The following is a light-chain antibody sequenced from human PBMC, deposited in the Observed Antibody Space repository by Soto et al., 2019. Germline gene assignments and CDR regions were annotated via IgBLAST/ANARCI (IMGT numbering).Light chain of an antibody. CDR2: DAS. J-gene: IGKJ1*01. V-gene: IGKV1-5*01. Sequence: DIQVTQSPSTLSASLGDRVTITCRASQSISNWLAWYQQKPGKAPKFLIYDASSLKSGVPSRFGGGGSGTEFTLTISGLQPDDFATYYCQQYNSYSPWTFGPGTKVDIK. CDR1: QSISNW. CDR3: QQYNSYSPWT.